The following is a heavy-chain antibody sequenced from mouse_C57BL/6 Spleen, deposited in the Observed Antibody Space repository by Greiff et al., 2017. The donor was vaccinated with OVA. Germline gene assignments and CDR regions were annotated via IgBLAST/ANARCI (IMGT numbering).Heavy chain of an antibody. D-gene: IGHD4-1*01. J-gene: IGHJ3*01. CDR1: GFTFSDYY. Sequence: EVKLMESGGGLVQPGGSLKLSCAASGFTFSDYYMYWVRQTPEKRLEWVAYISNGGGSTYYPDTVKGRFTISRDNAKNTLYLQMSRLKSEDTARYYCARHSTGEGFAYWGQGTLVTVSA. CDR3: ARHSTGEGFAY. V-gene: IGHV5-12*01. CDR2: ISNGGGST.